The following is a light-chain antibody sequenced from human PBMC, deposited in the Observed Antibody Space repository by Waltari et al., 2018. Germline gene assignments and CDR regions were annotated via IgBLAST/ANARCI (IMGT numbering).Light chain of an antibody. CDR3: QSYDSSNHVV. J-gene: IGLJ2*01. V-gene: IGLV6-57*03. CDR2: EDN. Sequence: NFMLTQPHSVSESPGKTVTISCTHSSGSIASNFVQWSQQRPGSAPTTVIYEDNQRPSGVPDRFSGSIDSSSNSASLTISGLKTEDEADYYCQSYDSSNHVVFGGGTKLTVL. CDR1: SGSIASNF.